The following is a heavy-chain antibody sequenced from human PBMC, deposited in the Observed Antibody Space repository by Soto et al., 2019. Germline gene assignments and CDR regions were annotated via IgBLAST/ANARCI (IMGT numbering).Heavy chain of an antibody. CDR1: GFTFTSSA. CDR3: AAANLDYYDSSGYYRGRYFDY. J-gene: IGHJ4*02. Sequence: ASVKVSCKASGFTFTSSAVQWVRQARGQRLEWIGWIVVGSGNTNYAQKFQERVTITRDMSTSTAYMELSSLRSEDTAVYYCAAANLDYYDSSGYYRGRYFDYWGQGTLVTVSS. CDR2: IVVGSGNT. D-gene: IGHD3-22*01. V-gene: IGHV1-58*01.